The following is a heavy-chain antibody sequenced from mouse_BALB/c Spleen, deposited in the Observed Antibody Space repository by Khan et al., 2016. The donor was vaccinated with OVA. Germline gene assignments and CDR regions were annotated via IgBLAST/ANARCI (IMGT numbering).Heavy chain of an antibody. Sequence: QVQLQQSGAELVRPGVSVKISCKGSGYTFTDYAMHWVKQSHAKSLEWIGVISTYYGDVDYSQKFKGKATMTVDRSSSTAYMELARLTSEDSAIYYCARGGKFAYWGQGTLVTFSA. CDR1: GYTFTDYA. CDR2: ISTYYGDV. CDR3: ARGGKFAY. J-gene: IGHJ3*01. V-gene: IGHV1S137*01. D-gene: IGHD1-1*02.